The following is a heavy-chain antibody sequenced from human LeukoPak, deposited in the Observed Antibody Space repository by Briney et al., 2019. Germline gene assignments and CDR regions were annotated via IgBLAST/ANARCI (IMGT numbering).Heavy chain of an antibody. J-gene: IGHJ6*04. D-gene: IGHD3-3*01. CDR2: MSPNSGGT. Sequence: ASVKVSCKASGYTFTSYDINWVRQATGQGLEWMGWMSPNSGGTNYAQKFQGRVTMTRDTSISTAYMELSRLRSDDTAVYYCARAAKGDDFWSGYYADVWGKGTTVTVSS. V-gene: IGHV1-2*02. CDR3: ARAAKGDDFWSGYYADV. CDR1: GYTFTSYD.